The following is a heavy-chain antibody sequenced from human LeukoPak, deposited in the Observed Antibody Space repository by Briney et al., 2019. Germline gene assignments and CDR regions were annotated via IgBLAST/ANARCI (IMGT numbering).Heavy chain of an antibody. D-gene: IGHD6-13*01. V-gene: IGHV3-74*01. CDR2: INSDGSST. J-gene: IGHJ4*02. Sequence: GGSLGLSCAASGFTFSSYWMHWVRQAPGKGLVWVSRINSDGSSTSYADSVKGRFTISRDNAKNTLYLQMNSLRAEDTGVYYCARIASHSSSWYDGGYWGQGTLVTVSS. CDR3: ARIASHSSSWYDGGY. CDR1: GFTFSSYW.